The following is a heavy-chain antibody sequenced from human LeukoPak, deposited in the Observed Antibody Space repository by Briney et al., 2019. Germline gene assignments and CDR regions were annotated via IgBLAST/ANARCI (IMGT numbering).Heavy chain of an antibody. V-gene: IGHV3-48*04. CDR2: ISSSSGTI. CDR3: ARSRTTYYYDTSSHY. CDR1: GFTFSSSI. Sequence: GGSLRLSCAASGFTFSSSIMNWARQAPGKGLEWISYISSSSGTIYYADSVKGRFTISRDNARNSLYLQMNSLRVEDMAVYYCARSRTTYYYDTSSHYWGQGTLVIVSS. D-gene: IGHD3-22*01. J-gene: IGHJ4*02.